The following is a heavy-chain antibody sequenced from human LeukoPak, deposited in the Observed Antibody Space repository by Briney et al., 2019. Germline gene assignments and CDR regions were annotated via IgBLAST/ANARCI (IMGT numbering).Heavy chain of an antibody. V-gene: IGHV1-2*02. CDR3: ARYTLFMVRGVINDY. D-gene: IGHD3-10*01. CDR2: INPNSGGT. Sequence: ASVKVSCKASGYTFTVCYMHWLRQAPGQGLEWMGWINPNSGGTNYAQKFQGRVTMTRDTSISTAYMELSRLRSDDTAVYYCARYTLFMVRGVINDYYGRGTLVTVSS. CDR1: GYTFTVCY. J-gene: IGHJ4*02.